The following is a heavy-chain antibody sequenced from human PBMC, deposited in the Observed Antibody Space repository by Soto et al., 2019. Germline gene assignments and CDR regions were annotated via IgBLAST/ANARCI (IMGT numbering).Heavy chain of an antibody. J-gene: IGHJ4*02. V-gene: IGHV4-39*07. CDR3: ARVTLLRYFDQKYYFDY. Sequence: SETLSLTCTVSGGSISSRNSYWGWIRQPPGKGMEWIGSIYYSGSAYYNPSLDSRVTISVDTSKSQLSLKLSSVTAADTAVYYCARVTLLRYFDQKYYFDYWGQGTLVTVSS. CDR2: IYYSGSA. D-gene: IGHD3-9*01. CDR1: GGSISSRNSY.